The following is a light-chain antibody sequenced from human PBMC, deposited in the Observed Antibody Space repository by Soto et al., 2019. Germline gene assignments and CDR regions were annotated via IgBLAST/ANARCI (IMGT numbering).Light chain of an antibody. J-gene: IGKJ5*01. CDR2: DAS. Sequence: DIKMTQPPSSPSASVGDRVTITCQASQNMNNYLNWYQQKPGRAPKLLIYDASNLEAGVASRFRGSGSGTDFTFTISRLQPEDIATYYCQQYENLPTFGQGTRLQVK. CDR1: QNMNNY. V-gene: IGKV1-33*01. CDR3: QQYENLPT.